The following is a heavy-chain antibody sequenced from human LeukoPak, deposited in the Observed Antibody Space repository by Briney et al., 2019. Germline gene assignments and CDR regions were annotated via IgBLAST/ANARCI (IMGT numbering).Heavy chain of an antibody. CDR1: GFTFSSYA. V-gene: IGHV3-23*01. D-gene: IGHD2-15*01. J-gene: IGHJ4*02. CDR3: AKGVHCSGGSCYWDYFDY. Sequence: GGSLRLSCAASGFTFSSYAMSWVRQAPGKGLEWVSAISGSGGSTYYADSVKGRFTISRDNSKNTLYLQMNSLRAEDTAVYYCAKGVHCSGGSCYWDYFDYWGQGTLVTVSS. CDR2: ISGSGGST.